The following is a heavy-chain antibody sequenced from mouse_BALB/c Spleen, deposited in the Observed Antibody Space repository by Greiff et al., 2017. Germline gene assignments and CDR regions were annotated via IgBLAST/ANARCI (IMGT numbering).Heavy chain of an antibody. CDR3: TRPNYYGSSRQAMDY. CDR1: GFTFSNYW. CDR2: IRLKSNNYAT. Sequence: EVKLVESGGGLVQPGGSMKLSCVASGFTFSNYWMNWVRQSPEKGLEWVAEIRLKSNNYATHYAESVKGRFTITRDDSKSSVNLQMNNLRAEDTGIYYCTRPNYYGSSRQAMDYGGKGTPVTVSS. D-gene: IGHD1-1*01. J-gene: IGHJ4*01. V-gene: IGHV6-6*02.